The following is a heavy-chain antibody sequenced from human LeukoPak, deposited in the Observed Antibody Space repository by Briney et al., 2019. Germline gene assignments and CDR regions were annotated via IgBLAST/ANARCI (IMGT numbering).Heavy chain of an antibody. V-gene: IGHV4-4*07. D-gene: IGHD3-22*01. CDR2: IYTSGST. J-gene: IGHJ4*02. CDR3: ARDRLYYYDSSGYLDY. CDR1: GGSISSYY. Sequence: SETLSLTCTVSGGSISSYYWSWIRQPAGKGLEWIGRIYTSGSTNYNPSLKSRVTMSVDTSKNQFSLKLSSVTAADTAVYYCARDRLYYYDSSGYLDYWGQGTLVTVSS.